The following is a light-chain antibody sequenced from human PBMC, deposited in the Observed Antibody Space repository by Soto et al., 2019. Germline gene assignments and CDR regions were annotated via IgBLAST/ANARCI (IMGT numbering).Light chain of an antibody. CDR2: GNS. CDR3: QSYDTSLSGSV. CDR1: SSNIGAGYD. Sequence: QSVLTQSPSVSGAPGQRVTISCTGSSSNIGAGYDVHWYQQLPGTAPKLLIYGNSNRPSGVPERFSGSKSGTSASLAITGLQAEDEADYYCQSYDTSLSGSVFGGGIKLTVL. J-gene: IGLJ2*01. V-gene: IGLV1-40*01.